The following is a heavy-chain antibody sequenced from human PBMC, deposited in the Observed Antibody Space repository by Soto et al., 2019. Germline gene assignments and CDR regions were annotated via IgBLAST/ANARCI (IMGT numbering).Heavy chain of an antibody. D-gene: IGHD4-17*01. CDR2: RIPILGIA. CDR3: AREGVTVKDAFDI. V-gene: IGHV1-69*04. J-gene: IGHJ3*02. Sequence: GASVKVSCKASGGTFSSYTISWVRQAPGQGLEWMGRRIPILGIANYAQKFQGRVTITADKSTSTAYMELSSLRSEDTAVYYCAREGVTVKDAFDIWGQGTMFTVS. CDR1: GGTFSSYT.